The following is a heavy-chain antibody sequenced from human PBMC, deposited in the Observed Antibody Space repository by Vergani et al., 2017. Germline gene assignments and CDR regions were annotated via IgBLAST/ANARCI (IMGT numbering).Heavy chain of an antibody. Sequence: QVQLQESGPGLLKPSETLSLTCVVNGGSFTSYHWTWIRQSPGEGLEWVGDIDHTGRPDYNPSLKSQLTMSVDKSRNQLSLTLNSVTATDTAIYFCARVNTETNGHLYYYYYMDVWGQGTAVTVS. CDR1: GGSFTSYH. CDR2: IDHTGRP. D-gene: IGHD4-11*01. J-gene: IGHJ6*03. CDR3: ARVNTETNGHLYYYYYMDV. V-gene: IGHV4-34*10.